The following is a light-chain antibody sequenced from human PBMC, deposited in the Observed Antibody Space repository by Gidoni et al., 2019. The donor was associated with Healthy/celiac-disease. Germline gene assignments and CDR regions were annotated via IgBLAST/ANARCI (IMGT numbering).Light chain of an antibody. Sequence: VLTQSPVPLSLSPGERATLSCRDSQSVSSSYLAWYQQKPGQAPRLLIYGASSRDTGIPDRFSGSGSGTDFTLTLSRLEPEDFAVYYCQQYGSSPQNTFGQGTKLEIK. CDR2: GAS. J-gene: IGKJ2*01. CDR3: QQYGSSPQNT. V-gene: IGKV3-20*01. CDR1: QSVSSSY.